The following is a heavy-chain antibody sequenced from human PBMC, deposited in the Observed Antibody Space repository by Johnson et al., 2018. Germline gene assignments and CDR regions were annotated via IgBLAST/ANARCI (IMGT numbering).Heavy chain of an antibody. J-gene: IGHJ3*02. D-gene: IGHD6-13*01. V-gene: IGHV3-30*18. CDR1: GFTFSSYG. CDR3: AKAPYSSSPGALDI. CDR2: ISYDGSNK. Sequence: QVQLVESGGGVVQPGRSLRLSCAASGFTFSSYGMHWVRQAPGKGLEWVAVISYDGSNKYYADSVKGRFTISRDNSKNTLYLQRNSLRAEETAVYYCAKAPYSSSPGALDIWGQGTMVTVSS.